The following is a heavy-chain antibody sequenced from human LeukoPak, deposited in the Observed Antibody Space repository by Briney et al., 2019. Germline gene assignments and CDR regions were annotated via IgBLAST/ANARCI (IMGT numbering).Heavy chain of an antibody. V-gene: IGHV4-59*01. D-gene: IGHD2-2*01. CDR3: ARAGTSPPSHFDY. Sequence: SETLSLTCTVSGGSISSYYWSWIRQPPGKGLEWIGYIYYSGSTNYNPSLKSRVTISVDTSKNQFSLKLSSVTAADTAVYYCARAGTSPPSHFDYWGQGTLATVSS. CDR2: IYYSGST. J-gene: IGHJ4*02. CDR1: GGSISSYY.